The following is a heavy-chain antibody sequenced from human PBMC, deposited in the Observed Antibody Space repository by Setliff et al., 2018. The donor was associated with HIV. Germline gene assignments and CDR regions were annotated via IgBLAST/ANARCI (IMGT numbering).Heavy chain of an antibody. CDR2: VYHSGST. V-gene: IGHV4-4*07. J-gene: IGHJ4*02. CDR3: ARDLRGTQSSDY. D-gene: IGHD1-1*01. CDR1: GASISSQY. Sequence: SETLSLTCIVSGASISSQYWSWIRQPAGRGLEWIGSVYHSGSTYYNPSLKSRVTMSVDTSKNQFSLKLRSVTAADTAVYYCARDLRGTQSSDYWGQGTLVTVSS.